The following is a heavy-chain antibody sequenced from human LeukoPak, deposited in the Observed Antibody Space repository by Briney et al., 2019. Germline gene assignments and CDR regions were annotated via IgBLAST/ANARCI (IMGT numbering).Heavy chain of an antibody. J-gene: IGHJ4*02. CDR3: ARGSQSTRPGGY. CDR1: GGSISSYY. D-gene: IGHD2-2*01. V-gene: IGHV4-59*12. CDR2: IQYNGHT. Sequence: SETLSLTCTVSGGSISSYYWSWIRQPPGKGLEWIGYIQYNGHTNYNPSLKSRVSISVDTSKNQFSLKLSSVTAADTAVYYCARGSQSTRPGGYWGQGTLVTVSS.